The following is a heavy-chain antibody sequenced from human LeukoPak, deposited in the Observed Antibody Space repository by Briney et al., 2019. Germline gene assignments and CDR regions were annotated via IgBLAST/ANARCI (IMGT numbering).Heavy chain of an antibody. CDR1: GLPFSMSC. V-gene: IGHV3-74*01. CDR3: AKDSAIAVGSGRVSWFDP. D-gene: IGHD3-10*01. CDR2: IIQDGSVT. J-gene: IGHJ5*02. Sequence: GGSLRLSCAASGLPFSMSCMHWGRQAPGKGLVWVARIIQDGSVTTYADSVRGRFSISRDNANNMLYLQMNSLSAEDTAVYYCAKDSAIAVGSGRVSWFDPWGQGTLVTVSS.